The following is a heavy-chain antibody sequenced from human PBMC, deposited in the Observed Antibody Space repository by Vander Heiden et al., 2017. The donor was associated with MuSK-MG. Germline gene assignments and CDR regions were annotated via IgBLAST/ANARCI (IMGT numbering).Heavy chain of an antibody. Sequence: EVQLLESGGGLVQPGGSLRPSCAASGFTCSSYAMSWVRQAPGKGLEWVSAISGSGGSTYYADSVKGRFTISRDNSKNTLYLQMNSLRAEDTAVYYCARQRGPSSWHAFDIWGQGTMVTVSS. V-gene: IGHV3-23*01. D-gene: IGHD6-13*01. CDR3: ARQRGPSSWHAFDI. CDR2: ISGSGGST. CDR1: GFTCSSYA. J-gene: IGHJ3*02.